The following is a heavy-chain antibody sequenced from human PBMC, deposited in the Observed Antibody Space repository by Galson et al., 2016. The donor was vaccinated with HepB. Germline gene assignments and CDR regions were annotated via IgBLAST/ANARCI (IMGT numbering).Heavy chain of an antibody. V-gene: IGHV1-18*01. CDR1: GYTFTSYG. J-gene: IGHJ3*02. CDR3: ARDWYCSAGSCYDAFDI. Sequence: SVKVSCKASGYTFTSYGISWVRQAPGQGLEWMGWISTYDGDTNYAQTLQGRVTMTTDTSTTTAYMGLRSLRSDDTAMYYCARDWYCSAGSCYDAFDIWGQGTMVTVSS. CDR2: ISTYDGDT. D-gene: IGHD2-15*01.